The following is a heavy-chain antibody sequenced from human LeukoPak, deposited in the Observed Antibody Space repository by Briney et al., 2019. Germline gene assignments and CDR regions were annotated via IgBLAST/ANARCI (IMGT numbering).Heavy chain of an antibody. Sequence: SETLSLTCTVSGGSISSSSYYWGWIRQPPGKGLEWIGSIYYSGSTYYNPSLKSRVTISVDTSKNQFSLKLSSVTAADTAVYYCARQNSGSYSEDAFDIWGQGTMVTVSS. D-gene: IGHD1-26*01. J-gene: IGHJ3*02. CDR2: IYYSGST. CDR3: ARQNSGSYSEDAFDI. CDR1: GGSISSSSYY. V-gene: IGHV4-39*01.